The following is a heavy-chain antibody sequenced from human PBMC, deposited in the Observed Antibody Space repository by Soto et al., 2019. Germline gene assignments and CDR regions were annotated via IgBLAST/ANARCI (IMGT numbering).Heavy chain of an antibody. CDR2: IYHSGST. CDR3: ARLAPIAAAEGMDA. Sequence: SLTCAVSGYSISSGYYWGWIRQSPGKGLEWIGSIYHSGSTYYNPSLKSRVIISVDTSKNQFSLKLSSVTAADTAVYYCARLAPIAAAEGMDAWGQGTTVTVSS. V-gene: IGHV4-38-2*01. CDR1: GYSISSGYY. D-gene: IGHD6-13*01. J-gene: IGHJ6*02.